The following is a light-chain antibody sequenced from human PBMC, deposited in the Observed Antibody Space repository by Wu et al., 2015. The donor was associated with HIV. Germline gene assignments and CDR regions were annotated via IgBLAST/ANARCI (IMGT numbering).Light chain of an antibody. CDR2: AAS. CDR1: QDISNY. Sequence: AIRITQSPSSLSAFTGDRVTITCRASQDISNYLAWYQQKPGKTPKLLIYAASTLQSGVPSRFSGSGSGTDFTLTISNLQSEDFATYYCQQYYSYLTFGGGAKVELK. V-gene: IGKV1-8*01. J-gene: IGKJ4*01. CDR3: QQYYSYLT.